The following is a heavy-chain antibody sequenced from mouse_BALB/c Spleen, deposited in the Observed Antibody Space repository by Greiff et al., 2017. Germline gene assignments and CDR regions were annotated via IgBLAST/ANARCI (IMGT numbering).Heavy chain of an antibody. CDR1: GYTFTDYE. V-gene: IGHV1-15*01. Sequence: VQLQQSGAELVRPGASVTLSCKASGYTFTDYEMHWVKQTPVHGLEWIGAIDPETGGTAYNQKFKGKATLTADKSSSTAYMELRSLTSEDSAVYYCTRFYDGYYAWFAYWGQGTLVTVSA. CDR2: IDPETGGT. J-gene: IGHJ3*01. CDR3: TRFYDGYYAWFAY. D-gene: IGHD2-3*01.